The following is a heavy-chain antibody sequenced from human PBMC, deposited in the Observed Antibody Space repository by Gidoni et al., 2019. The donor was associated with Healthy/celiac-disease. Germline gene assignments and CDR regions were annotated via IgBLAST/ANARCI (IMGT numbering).Heavy chain of an antibody. CDR1: GFTFSSYE. Sequence: EVQLVESGGGLVKPGGSLRLSCAASGFTFSSYEMNGVRQATGKGLEWVSYISSSGSTIYYADSVKGRFTISRDNAKNSLYLQMNSLRAEDTALYYCARDWGSSFDFWGQGTLVTVSS. V-gene: IGHV3-48*03. D-gene: IGHD6-6*01. CDR3: ARDWGSSFDF. J-gene: IGHJ4*02. CDR2: ISSSGSTI.